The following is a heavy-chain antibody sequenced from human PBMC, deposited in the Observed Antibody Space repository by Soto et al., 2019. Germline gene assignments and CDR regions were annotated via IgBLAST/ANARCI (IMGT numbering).Heavy chain of an antibody. J-gene: IGHJ4*02. V-gene: IGHV3-33*01. CDR2: IWNDGSNK. Sequence: QVQLVESGGGVVQPGRSLRLSCAASGFTFSDYGMHWVRQAPGKGLEWGAAIWNDGSNKYYADSVKGRFTISRDNSKNTLYLQMNSLRAEDTAVYYCARDGRDSKGFDYWGQGTLVTVSS. CDR1: GFTFSDYG. CDR3: ARDGRDSKGFDY. D-gene: IGHD2-21*01.